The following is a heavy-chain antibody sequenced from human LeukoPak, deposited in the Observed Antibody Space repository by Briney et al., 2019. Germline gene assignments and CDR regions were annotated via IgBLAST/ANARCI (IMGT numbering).Heavy chain of an antibody. J-gene: IGHJ4*02. CDR2: IYYSGST. CDR3: AKGFSSSLRFDY. D-gene: IGHD6-6*01. Sequence: SETLSLTCTVSGGSISSGGYYWSWIRQHPGKSLEWIGYIYYSGSTYYNPSLKSRVTISVDTSKNQFSLKLSSVTAADTAVYYCAKGFSSSLRFDYWGQGTLVTVSS. CDR1: GGSISSGGYY. V-gene: IGHV4-31*03.